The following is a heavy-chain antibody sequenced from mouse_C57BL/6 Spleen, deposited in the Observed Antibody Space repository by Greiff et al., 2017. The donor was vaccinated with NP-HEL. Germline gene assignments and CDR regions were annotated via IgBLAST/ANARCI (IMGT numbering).Heavy chain of an antibody. D-gene: IGHD1-1*01. CDR3: ARNLVSNYYGSSYVDY. CDR1: GYTFTDYN. CDR2: INPNNGGT. J-gene: IGHJ2*01. V-gene: IGHV1-22*01. Sequence: DVQLQESGPELVKPGASVKMSCKASGYTFTDYNMHWVKQSHGKSLEWIGYINPNNGGTSYNQKFKGKATLTVNKSSSTAYMELRSLTSEDSAVYYCARNLVSNYYGSSYVDYWGQGTTLTVSS.